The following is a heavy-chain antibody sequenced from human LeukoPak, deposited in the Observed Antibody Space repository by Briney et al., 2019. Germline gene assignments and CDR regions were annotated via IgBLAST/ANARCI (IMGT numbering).Heavy chain of an antibody. CDR2: IYYCGST. Sequence: SETLSLTCTVSGGSISSYYWSWIRQPPGKGLEWIGYIYYCGSTNYNPSLKSRVTISVDTSKNQFSLKLSSVTAADTAVYYCARLSGYQDAFDIWGQGTMVTVSS. V-gene: IGHV4-59*08. CDR1: GGSISSYY. D-gene: IGHD3-16*02. CDR3: ARLSGYQDAFDI. J-gene: IGHJ3*02.